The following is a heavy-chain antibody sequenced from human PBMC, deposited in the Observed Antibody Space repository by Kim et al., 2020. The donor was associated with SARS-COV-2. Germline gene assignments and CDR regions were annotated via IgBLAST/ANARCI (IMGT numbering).Heavy chain of an antibody. V-gene: IGHV3-48*02. Sequence: GGSLRLSCAASGFTFSSYSMNWVRQAPGKGLEWVSYISSSGSTKYYADSVKGRFTISRDNAKNSLYLQMNSLRDEDTAVYYCARDRGYGSGSYTSEPWDQRTLVTVSS. CDR3: ARDRGYGSGSYTSEP. CDR1: GFTFSSYS. CDR2: ISSSGSTK. J-gene: IGHJ5*02. D-gene: IGHD3-10*01.